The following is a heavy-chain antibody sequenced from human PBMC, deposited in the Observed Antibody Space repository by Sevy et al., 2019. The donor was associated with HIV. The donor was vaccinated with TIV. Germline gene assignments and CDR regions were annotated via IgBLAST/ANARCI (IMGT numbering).Heavy chain of an antibody. J-gene: IGHJ6*03. Sequence: GESLKISCKGSGYSFTSYWIGWVRQMPGKGLEWMGIIYPGDSDTRYSPSFQGQVTISADKSISTAYLQWSSLKASDTAMYYCARLPGIAGAGPSYYYMDVWGKGTTVTVSS. CDR3: ARLPGIAGAGPSYYYMDV. D-gene: IGHD6-19*01. V-gene: IGHV5-51*01. CDR2: IYPGDSDT. CDR1: GYSFTSYW.